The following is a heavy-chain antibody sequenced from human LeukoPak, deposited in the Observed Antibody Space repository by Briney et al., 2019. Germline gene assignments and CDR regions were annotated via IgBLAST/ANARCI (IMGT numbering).Heavy chain of an antibody. J-gene: IGHJ4*02. V-gene: IGHV1-2*02. CDR1: GYTFTGYY. D-gene: IGHD3-3*01. CDR3: ARVGRDHDFWSGYYSY. Sequence: GASVKVSCKASGYTFTGYYMHWVRQAPGQGLEWMGWISPNSGGTNYAQKFQGRVTMTRDTSISTAYMELSRLRSDDTAVYYCARVGRDHDFWSGYYSYWGQGTLVTVSS. CDR2: ISPNSGGT.